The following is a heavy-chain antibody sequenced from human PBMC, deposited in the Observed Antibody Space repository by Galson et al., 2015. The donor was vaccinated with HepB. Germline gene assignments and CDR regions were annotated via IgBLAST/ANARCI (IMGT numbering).Heavy chain of an antibody. CDR3: VRDPHITRFDS. CDR2: INPYSGAT. J-gene: IGHJ4*02. D-gene: IGHD1-14*01. CDR1: GYTFTDYF. Sequence: SVKVSCKASGYTFTDYFMHWVRQAPGQGLGWMGWINPYSGATDYAQQFQGRVTMTRDTSISTVYMDLSGLRSDDTAVYYCVRDPHITRFDSWGRGTLVTVSS. V-gene: IGHV1-2*02.